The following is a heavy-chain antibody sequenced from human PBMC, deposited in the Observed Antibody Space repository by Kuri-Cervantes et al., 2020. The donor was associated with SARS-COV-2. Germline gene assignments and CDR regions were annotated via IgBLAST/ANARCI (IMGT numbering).Heavy chain of an antibody. Sequence: GESLKISCAASGFTFSNAWMNWVRQAPGKGLEWVSSIVGPSNSCIYYADSVKGRFTMSRDNAKDSLYLQMNSLRADDTAVYYCARVYYYYGMDVWGQGTTVTVSS. CDR3: ARVYYYYGMDV. V-gene: IGHV3-21*06. CDR1: GFTFSNAW. CDR2: IVGPSNSCI. J-gene: IGHJ6*02.